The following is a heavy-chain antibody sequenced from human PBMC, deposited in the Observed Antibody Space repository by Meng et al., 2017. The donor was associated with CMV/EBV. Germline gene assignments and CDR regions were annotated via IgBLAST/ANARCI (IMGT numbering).Heavy chain of an antibody. CDR1: GYTLTELS. V-gene: IGHV1-24*01. CDR3: AGGWYSSSWYANSWFDP. Sequence: ASVQVSCKVCGYTLTELSRHWVRQALGKGLEWMGGFDPEDGETTYAQKFQGRVTMTEDTSTDTAYMELSSLRSEDTAVYYCAGGWYSSSWYANSWFDPWGQGTLVTVSS. CDR2: FDPEDGET. J-gene: IGHJ5*02. D-gene: IGHD6-13*01.